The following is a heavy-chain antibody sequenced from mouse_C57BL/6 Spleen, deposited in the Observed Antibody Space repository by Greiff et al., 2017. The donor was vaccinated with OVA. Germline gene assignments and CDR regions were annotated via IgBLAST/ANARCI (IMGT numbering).Heavy chain of an antibody. Sequence: EVNVVESAGGLVQPGSSMKLSCTASGFTFSDYYMAWVRQVPEKGLEWVANINYDGSSTYYLDSLKSRFIISRDNAKNILYLQMSSLKSEDTATYYCAREGYGYGYYYAMDYWGQGTSVTVSS. CDR2: INYDGSST. D-gene: IGHD2-2*01. CDR3: AREGYGYGYYYAMDY. V-gene: IGHV5-16*01. J-gene: IGHJ4*01. CDR1: GFTFSDYY.